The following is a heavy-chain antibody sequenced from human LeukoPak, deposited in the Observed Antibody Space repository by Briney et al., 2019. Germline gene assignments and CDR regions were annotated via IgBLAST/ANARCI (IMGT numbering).Heavy chain of an antibody. V-gene: IGHV4-4*07. CDR3: ARGKSSPRGVIINDWFDP. Sequence: SETLSLTCTVPGGSISSYYWGWIRQPAGKGLEWIGRIYTSGSTNYNPSLKSRVTMSVDTSKNQFSLKLSSVTAADTAVYYCARGKSSPRGVIINDWFDPWGQGTLVTVSS. J-gene: IGHJ5*02. CDR1: GGSISSYY. CDR2: IYTSGST. D-gene: IGHD3-10*01.